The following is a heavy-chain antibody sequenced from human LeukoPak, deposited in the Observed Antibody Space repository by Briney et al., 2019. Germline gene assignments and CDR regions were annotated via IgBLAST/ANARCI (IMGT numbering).Heavy chain of an antibody. Sequence: GGSLRLSCAASGFTFSSNYMSWVRQAPGKGLEWVSVIYSGGRTYYADSVKGRFTISRDNSKNTLYLQMNSLRAEDTAVYYCAREQSGYYDSSGYFNDWGQGTLVTVSS. J-gene: IGHJ4*02. CDR2: IYSGGRT. CDR3: AREQSGYYDSSGYFND. D-gene: IGHD3-22*01. CDR1: GFTFSSNY. V-gene: IGHV3-66*01.